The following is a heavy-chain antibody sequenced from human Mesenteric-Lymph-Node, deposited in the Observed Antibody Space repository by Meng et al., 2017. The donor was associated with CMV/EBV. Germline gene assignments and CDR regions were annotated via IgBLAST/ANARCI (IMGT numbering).Heavy chain of an antibody. CDR1: GFTFDEYD. CDR3: VRVIYGSGSYYLDY. V-gene: IGHV3-20*01. CDR2: INWNGGST. J-gene: IGHJ4*02. Sequence: GGSLRLSCAASGFTFDEYDMNWVRQAPGKGLEWVSGINWNGGSTGYADSVKGRFTISRDNGKNSLYLQMNSLRAEDMALYHCVRVIYGSGSYYLDYWGQGTLVTVSS. D-gene: IGHD3-10*01.